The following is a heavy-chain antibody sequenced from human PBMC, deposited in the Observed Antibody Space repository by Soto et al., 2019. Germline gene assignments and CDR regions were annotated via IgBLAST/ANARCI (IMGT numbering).Heavy chain of an antibody. Sequence: QVQLVESGGGVVQPGGSLRLSCAASGFTFSTYVMHWVRQAPGKGLEWVAVVSYDGNNKYYADSVKGRFSISRDNSKNKLYLEMNSLRAEDTAVYYCARDWAKYEWELERLDYWGRGTLVTVSS. CDR3: ARDWAKYEWELERLDY. CDR1: GFTFSTYV. CDR2: VSYDGNNK. D-gene: IGHD1-26*01. V-gene: IGHV3-30-3*01. J-gene: IGHJ4*02.